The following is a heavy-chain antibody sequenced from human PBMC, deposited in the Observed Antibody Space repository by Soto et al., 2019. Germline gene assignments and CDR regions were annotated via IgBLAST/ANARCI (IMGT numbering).Heavy chain of an antibody. CDR3: ARGSTVAAILFDY. J-gene: IGHJ4*02. V-gene: IGHV4-34*01. Sequence: ASETLSLTCTVEGGSFSGYDWSWIRKHPGKGLEWIGEINHSGSTNYNPSLKSRVTISVDTSKNQFSLKLSSVTAADTAVYYCARGSTVAAILFDYWGQGTLVTVSS. D-gene: IGHD2-15*01. CDR2: INHSGST. CDR1: GGSFSGYD.